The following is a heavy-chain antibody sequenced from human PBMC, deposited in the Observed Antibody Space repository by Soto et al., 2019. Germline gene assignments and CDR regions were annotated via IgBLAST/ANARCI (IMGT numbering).Heavy chain of an antibody. CDR2: INPNSGGT. D-gene: IGHD2-2*01. J-gene: IGHJ5*02. CDR3: ARAGPVPRVVVPAVFDP. CDR1: GYTFTGYY. Sequence: QVQLVQSGAEVKKPGASVTVSCKASGYTFTGYYMHWVRQAPGQGLECMGWINPNSGGTNYAQKFQARVTMTRDTSISTVYMELSRLRSDATAVYYCARAGPVPRVVVPAVFDPWGQGTLFTVSS. V-gene: IGHV1-2*02.